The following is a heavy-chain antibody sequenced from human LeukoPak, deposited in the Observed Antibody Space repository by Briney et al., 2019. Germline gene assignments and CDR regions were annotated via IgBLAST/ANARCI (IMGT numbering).Heavy chain of an antibody. J-gene: IGHJ3*02. D-gene: IGHD1-7*01. CDR2: IYHTGST. Sequence: PSETLSLTCDVSGGSISSGLYSWSWIWQPLGKGLEWIGYIYHTGSTYYNPSLKSRVTISVDTSKNQFSLRLSSVTAADTAVYYCARSNWNYAFDIWGQGTMVTVSS. CDR3: ARSNWNYAFDI. CDR1: GGSISSGLYS. V-gene: IGHV4-30-2*02.